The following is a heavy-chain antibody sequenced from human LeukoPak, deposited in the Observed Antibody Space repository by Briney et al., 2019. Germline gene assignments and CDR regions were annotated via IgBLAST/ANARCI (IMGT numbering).Heavy chain of an antibody. CDR2: IKQDGSEE. J-gene: IGHJ6*02. CDR3: TTYKNWVAGDV. CDR1: GFTFSDYW. Sequence: PGRSLRLSCAASGFTFSDYWMSWVRQAPGKGPEWVATIKQDGSEEHYVDSVKGRFTVSRDNARNSLFLQMNSLRVEDTAVYDCTTYKNWVAGDVWGQGTTVSVSS. D-gene: IGHD7-27*01. V-gene: IGHV3-7*01.